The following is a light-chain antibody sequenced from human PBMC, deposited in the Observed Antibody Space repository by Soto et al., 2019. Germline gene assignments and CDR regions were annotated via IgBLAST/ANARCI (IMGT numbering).Light chain of an antibody. J-gene: IGLJ1*01. CDR1: SSDLASYNR. V-gene: IGLV2-18*01. CDR2: EVS. CDR3: SLYTHASTYV. Sequence: QSVLTQPPSVSRSPGQSVTISCTGTSSDLASYNRVSWYQRPPCSGPKLVIYEVSNRPSGIPDRFSGSKSGNTASLTISGLQVEEEAESCCSLYTHASTYVLGTGTKVAVL.